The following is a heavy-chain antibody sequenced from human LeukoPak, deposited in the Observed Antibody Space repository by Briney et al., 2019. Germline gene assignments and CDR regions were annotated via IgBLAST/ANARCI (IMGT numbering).Heavy chain of an antibody. CDR1: GFTFTNYW. CDR3: AKEAGKGYSYGAFDY. J-gene: IGHJ4*02. D-gene: IGHD5-18*01. Sequence: GGSLRLSCAASGFTFTNYWMSWVRQAPGKGLEWVSAISGSGGSTYYADSVKGRFTISRDNSKNTLYLQMNSLRAEDTAVYYCAKEAGKGYSYGAFDYWGQGTLVTVSS. V-gene: IGHV3-23*01. CDR2: ISGSGGST.